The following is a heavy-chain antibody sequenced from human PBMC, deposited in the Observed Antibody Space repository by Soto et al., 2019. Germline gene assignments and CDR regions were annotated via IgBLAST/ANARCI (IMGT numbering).Heavy chain of an antibody. Sequence: QVHLVQSGAEVKKPGASVKVSCEASGYTFTYYEITWVRQAPGQGLEWMGWISAYSGNTNYAQKLQGRLTMTTDTSTNTAYMELRSLRSDDTAVYYCARVVKAGDYGDYGRYYFDYWGHGTLVTVSS. CDR1: GYTFTYYE. CDR2: ISAYSGNT. J-gene: IGHJ4*01. D-gene: IGHD4-17*01. CDR3: ARVVKAGDYGDYGRYYFDY. V-gene: IGHV1-18*04.